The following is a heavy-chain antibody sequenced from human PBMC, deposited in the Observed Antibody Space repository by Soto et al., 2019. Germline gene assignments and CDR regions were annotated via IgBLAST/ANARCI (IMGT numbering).Heavy chain of an antibody. CDR1: GYTFTSYD. CDR2: MNPNSGNT. CDR3: ARAGGRYGSVYYGMDV. Sequence: ASVKVSCKASGYTFTSYDINWVRQATGQGLEWMGWMNPNSGNTGYAQKFQGRVTMTRNTSISTAYMELSSLRSEDTAVYYCARAGGRYGSVYYGMDVWGQGTTVTVSS. D-gene: IGHD3-10*01. V-gene: IGHV1-8*01. J-gene: IGHJ6*02.